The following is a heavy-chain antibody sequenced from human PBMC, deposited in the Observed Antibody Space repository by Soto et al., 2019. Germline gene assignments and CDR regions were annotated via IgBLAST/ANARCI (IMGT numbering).Heavy chain of an antibody. D-gene: IGHD2-15*01. J-gene: IGHJ5*02. Sequence: PGESLKISCKGSGYSFTSYWIGWVRQMPGKGLEWMGIIYPGDSDTRYSPSFQGQVTISADKSISTAYLQWSSLKASDTAMYYCARTGYCSGGSCSWDWFDPWGQGTLVTVSS. V-gene: IGHV5-51*01. CDR2: IYPGDSDT. CDR1: GYSFTSYW. CDR3: ARTGYCSGGSCSWDWFDP.